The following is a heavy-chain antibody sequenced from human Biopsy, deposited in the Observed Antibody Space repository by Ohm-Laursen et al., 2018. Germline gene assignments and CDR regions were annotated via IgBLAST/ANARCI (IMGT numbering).Heavy chain of an antibody. D-gene: IGHD4-11*01. CDR2: IWYDGSNK. CDR3: ARDSTINTVTTADY. V-gene: IGHV3-33*08. Sequence: SLRPSCTAPGFTFSSYAMSWVRQAPGKGLEWLAVIWYDGSNKYYGDSVQGRFTISRDNSKNTVYLQMNSLRAEDTAIYYCARDSTINTVTTADYWGQGTLVTVSS. J-gene: IGHJ4*02. CDR1: GFTFSSYA.